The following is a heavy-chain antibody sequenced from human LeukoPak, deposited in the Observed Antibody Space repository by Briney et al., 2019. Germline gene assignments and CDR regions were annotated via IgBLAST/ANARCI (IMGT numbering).Heavy chain of an antibody. CDR2: ISAYNGNT. CDR3: ARGGEDYYDSSGYYPGIDY. V-gene: IGHV1-18*01. D-gene: IGHD3-22*01. Sequence: ASVKVSCKASGYTFTSYGISWMRQAPGQGLEWMGWISAYNGNTNYAQKIQCRVTMTTDTSTSTAYMELRSLRSDDTAVYYCARGGEDYYDSSGYYPGIDYWGQGTLVTVSS. J-gene: IGHJ4*02. CDR1: GYTFTSYG.